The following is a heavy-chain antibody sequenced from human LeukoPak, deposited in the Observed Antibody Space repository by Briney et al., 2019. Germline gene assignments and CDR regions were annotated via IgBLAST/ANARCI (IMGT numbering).Heavy chain of an antibody. V-gene: IGHV3-53*01. Sequence: GGSLRLSCSASGFTVSNNYMIWVRPTPGKGLEWVSIIYTGGATYYADSVKGRFTISRDNSKNTLFLQMNSLRADDTAIYYCARGSLGSSMSTDCSPLDYWGQGTPVTVSS. CDR1: GFTVSNNY. J-gene: IGHJ4*02. D-gene: IGHD2-2*01. CDR2: IYTGGAT. CDR3: ARGSLGSSMSTDCSPLDY.